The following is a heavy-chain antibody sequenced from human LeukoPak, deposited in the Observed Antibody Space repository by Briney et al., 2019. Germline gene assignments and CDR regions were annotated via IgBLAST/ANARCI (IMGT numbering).Heavy chain of an antibody. CDR1: GGSISSYY. CDR3: ARVGSSGWFVSWFDP. Sequence: PSETLSLTCTVSGGSISSYYWSWIRQPPGKGLEWIGYIYYSGSTNYNPSLKSRVTISVDTSKNQFSLKLSSVTAADTAVYYCARVGSSGWFVSWFDPWGQGTLVTVSS. CDR2: IYYSGST. V-gene: IGHV4-59*01. J-gene: IGHJ5*02. D-gene: IGHD6-19*01.